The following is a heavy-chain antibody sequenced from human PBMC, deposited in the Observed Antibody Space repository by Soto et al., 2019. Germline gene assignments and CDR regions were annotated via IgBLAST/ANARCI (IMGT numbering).Heavy chain of an antibody. J-gene: IGHJ4*02. CDR3: VRHRGLAQVY. CDR1: GGSISGYY. Sequence: QLQLQESGPGLVKPSETLSLTCAVSGGSISGYYWTWIRQPPGKGLEWVGSLFYGGTIDYNASLKSRPTISVDTSKNQFSLKLRSVTAADTAVYYWVRHRGLAQVYCGQGTLVTASS. D-gene: IGHD3-10*01. V-gene: IGHV4-39*01. CDR2: LFYGGTI.